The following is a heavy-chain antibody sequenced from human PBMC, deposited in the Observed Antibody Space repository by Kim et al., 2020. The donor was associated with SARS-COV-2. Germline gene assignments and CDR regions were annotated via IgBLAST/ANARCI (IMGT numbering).Heavy chain of an antibody. D-gene: IGHD5-12*01. V-gene: IGHV3-53*01. J-gene: IGHJ4*02. CDR1: GFSVSGNH. CDR2: IYTGGTT. CDR3: ARGKELDGYTEPFDS. Sequence: GGSLRLSCAASGFSVSGNHMSWVRQAPGKGLEWVSVIYTGGTTHYADSVKGRFTISRDNSKSTLSLQMNSLRVEDTAVYYCARGKELDGYTEPFDSWGQGTLVTVSS.